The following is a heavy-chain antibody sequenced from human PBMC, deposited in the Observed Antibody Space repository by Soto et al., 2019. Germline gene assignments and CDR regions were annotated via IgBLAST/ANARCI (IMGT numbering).Heavy chain of an antibody. Sequence: SETLSLTCTVSGGSISSSSYYWGWIRQPPGKGLEWIGSIYYSGSTYYNPSLKSRVTISVDTSKNQFSLKLSSVTAADTAVYYCARLLVVGSYMDVWGKGTTVTVSS. CDR2: IYYSGST. D-gene: IGHD2-15*01. CDR3: ARLLVVGSYMDV. J-gene: IGHJ6*03. V-gene: IGHV4-39*01. CDR1: GGSISSSSYY.